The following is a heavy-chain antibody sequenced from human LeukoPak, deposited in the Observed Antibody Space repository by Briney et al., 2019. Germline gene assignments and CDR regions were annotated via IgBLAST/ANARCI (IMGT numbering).Heavy chain of an antibody. J-gene: IGHJ3*02. CDR2: ISGSGDRT. D-gene: IGHD4-17*01. CDR1: GFTFSSYA. V-gene: IGHV3-23*01. Sequence: PGGSLRLSCVASGFTFSSYAMSWVRQAPGKGLEWVSSISGSGDRTMYADSVKGRFTISRDNFKNTLYLQMNSLRAEDTALYHCAKDPNGDYIGAFDMWGQGTMVTVSS. CDR3: AKDPNGDYIGAFDM.